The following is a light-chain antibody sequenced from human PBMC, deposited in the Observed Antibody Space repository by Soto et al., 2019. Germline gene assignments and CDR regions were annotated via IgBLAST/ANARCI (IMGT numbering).Light chain of an antibody. Sequence: QSVLTQPAPVSGSPGQSITISCTGTSSNVGSYKLVSWYQQHPGKAPKLMIFEVNKRPSGVSNRFSGSKSGNTASLTISGLKVEDEAVYYCCSSGGSPKYVLGNGTKVTV. V-gene: IGLV2-23*02. CDR3: CSSGGSPKYV. CDR1: SSNVGSYKL. J-gene: IGLJ1*01. CDR2: EVN.